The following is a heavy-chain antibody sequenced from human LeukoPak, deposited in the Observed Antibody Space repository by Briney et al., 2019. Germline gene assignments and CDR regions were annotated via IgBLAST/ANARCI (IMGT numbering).Heavy chain of an antibody. CDR1: GFTFSSYG. J-gene: IGHJ4*02. Sequence: GGSLRLSCAASGFTFSSYGMHWVRQAPGKGLEWVAFIRYDGSNKYYADSVKGRFTISRDNSKNTLYLQMNSLRAEDTAVYYCAKERFYGGNSRGLYFDYWGQGTLVTVSS. D-gene: IGHD4-23*01. CDR3: AKERFYGGNSRGLYFDY. CDR2: IRYDGSNK. V-gene: IGHV3-30*02.